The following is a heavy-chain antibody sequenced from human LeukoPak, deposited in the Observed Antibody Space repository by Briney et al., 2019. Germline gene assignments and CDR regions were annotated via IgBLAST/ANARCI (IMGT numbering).Heavy chain of an antibody. CDR1: GASISNYY. D-gene: IGHD1-26*01. CDR3: ARLGSYHDF. CDR2: IHSSGGS. Sequence: KPSETLSLTCTVSGASISNYYWSWIRQTPEKGLEWMGHIHSSGGSSYYPSLKSRLTLSIDTSRNQLSLKLPSETAADTAVYFCARLGSYHDFWGQGALVTVSS. J-gene: IGHJ4*02. V-gene: IGHV4-4*09.